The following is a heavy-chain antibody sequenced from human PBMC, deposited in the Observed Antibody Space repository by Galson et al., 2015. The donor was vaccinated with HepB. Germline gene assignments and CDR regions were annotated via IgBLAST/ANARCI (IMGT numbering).Heavy chain of an antibody. V-gene: IGHV3-74*01. D-gene: IGHD3-10*01. Sequence: SLRLSCAASGFAFSSYWMHWVRQIPGEGLVWVSHINSDGSSTSYADSVKGRFTISRDNTENTVHLQMNSLRAEDTAVYYCVRDYLGLGIDYWGQGSLVTVSS. CDR1: GFAFSSYW. CDR3: VRDYLGLGIDY. J-gene: IGHJ4*02. CDR2: INSDGSST.